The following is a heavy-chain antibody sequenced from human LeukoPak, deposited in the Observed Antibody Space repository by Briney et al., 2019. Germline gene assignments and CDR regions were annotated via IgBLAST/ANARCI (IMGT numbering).Heavy chain of an antibody. J-gene: IGHJ4*02. CDR3: ATSGIAVAGISSFDY. D-gene: IGHD6-19*01. V-gene: IGHV4-39*07. CDR2: IYYSGST. Sequence: PSETLSLTCTVSGGSISSSSYYWGWIRQPPGKGLEWIGSIYYSGSTYYNPSLKSRVTISVDTSKNQFSLKLSSVTAADTAVYYCATSGIAVAGISSFDYWGQGTLVTVSS. CDR1: GGSISSSSYY.